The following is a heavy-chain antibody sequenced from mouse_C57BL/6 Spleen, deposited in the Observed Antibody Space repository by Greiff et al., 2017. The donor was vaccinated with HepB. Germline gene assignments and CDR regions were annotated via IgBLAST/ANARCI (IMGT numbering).Heavy chain of an antibody. D-gene: IGHD1-1*01. Sequence: VQLQQPGAELVKPGASVKLSCKASGYTFTSYWMHWVKQRPGQGLEWIGMIHPNSGSTNYNEKFKSKATLTVDKSSSTAYMQLSSLTSEDSAVYYCARVRDYGSSPWYFDVWGTGTTVTVAS. CDR1: GYTFTSYW. CDR3: ARVRDYGSSPWYFDV. J-gene: IGHJ1*03. CDR2: IHPNSGST. V-gene: IGHV1-64*01.